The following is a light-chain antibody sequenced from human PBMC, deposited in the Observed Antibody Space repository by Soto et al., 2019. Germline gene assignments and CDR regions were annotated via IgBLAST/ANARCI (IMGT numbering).Light chain of an antibody. Sequence: DIVMTQSPDSLAVSLGERATINCKSSQSVLYRSNNKNDLAWYQQKPGQPPKLLIYCASTRESGVPDRFSGSGSGTDFTHTISSLQAEDMAVYYCQQYDSTTTSTFAQGQKMKIK. J-gene: IGKJ2*01. CDR3: QQYDSTTTST. CDR2: CAS. CDR1: QSVLYRSNNKND. V-gene: IGKV4-1*01.